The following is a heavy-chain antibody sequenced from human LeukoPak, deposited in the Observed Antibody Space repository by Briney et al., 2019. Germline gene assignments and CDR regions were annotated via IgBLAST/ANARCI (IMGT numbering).Heavy chain of an antibody. CDR1: GFTFDDYG. D-gene: IGHD3-10*01. V-gene: IGHV3-20*04. Sequence: GGSLGLSCAASGFTFDDYGMSWVRQAPGKGLEWVSGINWNGGSTGYADSVKGRFTISRDNAKNSLYLQMNSLRAEDTAVYYCAREPSGVLGLDCWGQGTLVTVSS. J-gene: IGHJ4*02. CDR2: INWNGGST. CDR3: AREPSGVLGLDC.